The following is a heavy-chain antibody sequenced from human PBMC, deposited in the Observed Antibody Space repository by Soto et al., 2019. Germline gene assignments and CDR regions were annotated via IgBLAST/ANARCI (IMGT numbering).Heavy chain of an antibody. Sequence: QVQLQQWGAGLLKPSETLSLTCAVYGGSFSGHYWSWIRQPPGKGLEWIGEINHSGSTNYNPSLKSRVTISVDTSKNQFSLKLSSVTAADTAVYYCASRGGATTNAFDIWGQGTMVTVSS. CDR1: GGSFSGHY. CDR2: INHSGST. CDR3: ASRGGATTNAFDI. V-gene: IGHV4-34*01. D-gene: IGHD1-26*01. J-gene: IGHJ3*02.